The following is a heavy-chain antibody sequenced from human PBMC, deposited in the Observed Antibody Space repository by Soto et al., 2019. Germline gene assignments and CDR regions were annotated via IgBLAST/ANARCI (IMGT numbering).Heavy chain of an antibody. CDR1: GFIFDDYA. V-gene: IGHV3-9*01. J-gene: IGHJ2*01. D-gene: IGHD4-17*01. CDR3: AKDTYGGDRHTYYDFDL. Sequence: EVQLVESGGGLVQPGRSLRLSCAASGFIFDDYAMHWVRQAPGKGLEWVSGISWNSGDIGYADSVKGRFTISRDNAKNSLYLQMNSLRADDTALYYCAKDTYGGDRHTYYDFDLWGRGTLVTVSS. CDR2: ISWNSGDI.